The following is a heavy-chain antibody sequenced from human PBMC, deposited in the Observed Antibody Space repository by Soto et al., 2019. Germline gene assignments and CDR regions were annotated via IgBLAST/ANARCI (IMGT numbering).Heavy chain of an antibody. CDR1: GFTFSKHW. V-gene: IGHV3-74*01. D-gene: IGHD1-1*01. CDR2: IKTDGSFT. J-gene: IGHJ4*02. Sequence: GGSLRLSCAASGFTFSKHWMNWVRQAPGKGLVWVSHIKTDGSFTRYSDAVKGRFTISRDNARNTLYLQMNSLRAEDTAVYYCARDNNWSLDYWGQGTLVTVSS. CDR3: ARDNNWSLDY.